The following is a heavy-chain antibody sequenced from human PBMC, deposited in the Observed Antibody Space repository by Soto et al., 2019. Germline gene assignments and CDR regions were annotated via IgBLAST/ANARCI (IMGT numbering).Heavy chain of an antibody. D-gene: IGHD2-15*01. V-gene: IGHV3-30-3*01. CDR3: ARDEDGVDY. CDR1: GFTFSSYA. J-gene: IGHJ4*02. Sequence: QVQLVESGGGVVQPGRSLRLSCAASGFTFSSYAMHWVRQAPGKGLEWVAVISYDGSNKYYADSVKGRFTISRDNSKNTLYLQMNSLRAEDTAVYYCARDEDGVDYWGQGTLVTVSS. CDR2: ISYDGSNK.